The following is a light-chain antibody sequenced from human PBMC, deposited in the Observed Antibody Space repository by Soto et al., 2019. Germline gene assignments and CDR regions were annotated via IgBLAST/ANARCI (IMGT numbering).Light chain of an antibody. J-gene: IGKJ4*01. V-gene: IGKV1-27*01. CDR3: QKYNSVPLT. CDR2: GAS. CDR1: QCISNS. Sequence: DIQMTQSPSSLSASVGDRVTITCRASQCISNSLAWYQQKPGKVPKLLIYGASTLQSGVPSRFSGSGSGTDFTFTISSLQPEDVSTYYCQKYNSVPLTFGGGTKVEIK.